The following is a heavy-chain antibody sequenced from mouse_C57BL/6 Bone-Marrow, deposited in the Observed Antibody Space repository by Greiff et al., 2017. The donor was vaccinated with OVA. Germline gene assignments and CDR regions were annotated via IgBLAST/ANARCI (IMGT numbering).Heavy chain of an antibody. CDR2: IYPYNGVS. D-gene: IGHD1-1*01. CDR3: ARLNGSSLYYAMDY. J-gene: IGHJ4*01. Sequence: EVKVVESGPELVKPGASVKISCKASGYSFTGYYMHWVKQSHGNILDWIGYIYPYNGVSSYNQKFKGKATLTVDKSSSTAYMELRSLTSEDSAVYYCARLNGSSLYYAMDYWGQGTSVTVSS. CDR1: GYSFTGYY. V-gene: IGHV1-31*01.